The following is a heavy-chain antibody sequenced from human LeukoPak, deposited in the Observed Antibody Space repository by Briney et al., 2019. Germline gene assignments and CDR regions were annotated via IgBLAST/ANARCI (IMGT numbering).Heavy chain of an antibody. J-gene: IGHJ5*02. CDR3: ARDQYYDSKGWFDP. D-gene: IGHD3-22*01. CDR1: GGTFSSYA. Sequence: SVKVSCKASGGTFSSYAISWVRQAPGQGLEWMGGIIPIFGTANYAQKFQGRVTITADKSTGTAYMELSSLRSDDTAVYYCARDQYYDSKGWFDPWGQGTLVTVSS. V-gene: IGHV1-69*06. CDR2: IIPIFGTA.